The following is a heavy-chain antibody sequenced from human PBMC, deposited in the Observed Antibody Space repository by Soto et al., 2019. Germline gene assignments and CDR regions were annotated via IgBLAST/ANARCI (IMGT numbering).Heavy chain of an antibody. CDR1: GFTFSNYW. V-gene: IGHV3-7*01. CDR2: IKQDGTEK. D-gene: IGHD5-12*01. Sequence: EVQLVESGGGLVQPGGSLRLSCAASGFTFSNYWMSWVRQAPGKGLGWVADIKQDGTEKNYVDSVRGRFTISRDNAKNAVDLQMNSMTAEDASVYYCASVAIWGNGTLVTVSS. CDR3: ASVAI. J-gene: IGHJ4*01.